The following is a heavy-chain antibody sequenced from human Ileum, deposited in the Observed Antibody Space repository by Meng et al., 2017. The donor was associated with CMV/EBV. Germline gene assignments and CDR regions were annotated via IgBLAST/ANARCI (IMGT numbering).Heavy chain of an antibody. V-gene: IGHV3-30*02. Sequence: AQVWESGGGLVQPVGSLRLSLAASGFTFTIYGFHWVRQAPGKGLEWVTFIRYDGRNTYYLDSVKGRFIISRDNSNNMLYLQMNRLRPEDTAVYYCAKDRDLNQWGQGTLVTVSS. J-gene: IGHJ4*02. CDR1: GFTFTIYG. D-gene: IGHD3-10*01. CDR3: AKDRDLNQ. CDR2: IRYDGRNT.